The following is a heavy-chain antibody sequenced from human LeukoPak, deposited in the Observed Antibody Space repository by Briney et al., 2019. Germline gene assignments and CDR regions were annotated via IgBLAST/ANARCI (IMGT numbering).Heavy chain of an antibody. V-gene: IGHV3-23*01. D-gene: IGHD2-8*01. CDR3: AREASGTSGLDY. J-gene: IGHJ4*02. CDR1: GFTFSSYA. Sequence: GGSLRLFCAASGFTFSSYAMSWVRQAPGKGLEWVSAISDSGGSTYYADSVKGRFTISRDNSKNTVYLQMNSLRAEDTAVYYCAREASGTSGLDYWGQETLVTVSS. CDR2: ISDSGGST.